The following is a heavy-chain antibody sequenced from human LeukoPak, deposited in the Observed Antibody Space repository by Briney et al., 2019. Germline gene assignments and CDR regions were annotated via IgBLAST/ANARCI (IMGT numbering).Heavy chain of an antibody. V-gene: IGHV1-69*13. CDR2: IIPIFGTA. CDR1: GYTFTSYD. D-gene: IGHD3-22*01. Sequence: SVKVSCKASGYTFTSYDISWVRQAPGQGLEWMGGIIPIFGTANYAQKFQGRVTITADESTSTAYMELSSLRSDDTAVYYCAREHDSSGSDAFDIWAKGQWSPSLQ. CDR3: AREHDSSGSDAFDI. J-gene: IGHJ3*02.